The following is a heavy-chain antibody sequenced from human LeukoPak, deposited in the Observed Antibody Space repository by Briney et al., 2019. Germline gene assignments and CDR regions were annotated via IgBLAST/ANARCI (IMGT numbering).Heavy chain of an antibody. CDR1: GFTFSSYG. V-gene: IGHV3-30*18. CDR2: ISYDGSNK. CDR3: AKEDRSDYYDSSGYPDY. D-gene: IGHD3-22*01. Sequence: GGSLRLSCAASGFTFSSYGMHWVRQTPGKGLEWVAVISYDGSNKYYADSVKGRFTISRDNSKNTLYLQMNSLRAEDTAVYYCAKEDRSDYYDSSGYPDYWGQGSLVTVSS. J-gene: IGHJ4*02.